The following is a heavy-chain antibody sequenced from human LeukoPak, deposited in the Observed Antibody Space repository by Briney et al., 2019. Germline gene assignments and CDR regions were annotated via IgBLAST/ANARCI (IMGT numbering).Heavy chain of an antibody. CDR2: ISAYNGNT. CDR3: ARDGLVVVTATSYFDY. J-gene: IGHJ4*02. D-gene: IGHD2-21*02. Sequence: ASVKVSCKASGYTFTSYGISWVRQAPGQGLEWMGWISAYNGNTNYAQKLQGRVTMTTDTSTSTAYMELRSLRSDDTAVYYCARDGLVVVTATSYFDYWGQGTLVTVSS. V-gene: IGHV1-18*01. CDR1: GYTFTSYG.